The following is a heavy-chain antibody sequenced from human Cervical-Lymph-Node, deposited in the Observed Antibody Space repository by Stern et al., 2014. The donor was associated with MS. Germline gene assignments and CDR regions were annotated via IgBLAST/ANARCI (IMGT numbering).Heavy chain of an antibody. V-gene: IGHV1-24*01. CDR3: ATGGVTMIGVVGDAFEI. D-gene: IGHD3-22*01. Sequence: VQLVQSGSEVKKPGASVKVSCKVSGYSLTEFSIHWVRQPPGRGLEWMGGFDPEDVKIAYAQNWQGRVTLTEDTSTDTAYMELSSLRSEDTAVYYCATGGVTMIGVVGDAFEIWGQGTMVSVSS. CDR2: FDPEDVKI. J-gene: IGHJ3*02. CDR1: GYSLTEFS.